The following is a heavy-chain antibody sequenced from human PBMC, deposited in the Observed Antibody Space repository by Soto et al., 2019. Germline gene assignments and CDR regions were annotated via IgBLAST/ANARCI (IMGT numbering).Heavy chain of an antibody. V-gene: IGHV1-69*01. Sequence: QVQLVQSGAEVKKPGSSVKVSCKASGGTFSSYAISWVRQAPGQGLEWMGGIIPIFGTANYAQKFQGRVTITADESTSTAYMELSSLRSEDTAVYYYARARADTLSGRELPAFDIWGQGTMVTVSS. CDR1: GGTFSSYA. D-gene: IGHD1-26*01. CDR3: ARARADTLSGRELPAFDI. CDR2: IIPIFGTA. J-gene: IGHJ3*02.